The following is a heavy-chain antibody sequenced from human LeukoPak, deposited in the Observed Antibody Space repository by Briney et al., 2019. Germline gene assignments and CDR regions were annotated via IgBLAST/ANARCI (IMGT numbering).Heavy chain of an antibody. CDR2: IYYSGTT. Sequence: SETLSLTCSISGGSVSSGSYYWSWIRQPPGKGLEWIGYIYYSGTTNYNPSLKSRVTISVDTSKNQFSLKLSSVTAADTAVYYCAREDYDYVWGSPAKYFDLWGRGTLVTVSS. CDR1: GGSVSSGSYY. D-gene: IGHD3-16*01. V-gene: IGHV4-61*01. CDR3: AREDYDYVWGSPAKYFDL. J-gene: IGHJ2*01.